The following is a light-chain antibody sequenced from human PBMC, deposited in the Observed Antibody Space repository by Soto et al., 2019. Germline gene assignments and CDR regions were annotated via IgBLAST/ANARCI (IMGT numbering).Light chain of an antibody. CDR3: QQLNSYPRT. J-gene: IGKJ1*01. Sequence: DIQMTQSPSSVSASVGDRVTITCRASQGIGTWLAWYQQKPGKGPNLLIYAASSLESGVPSRFSGSGSGTDFTLTISSLQPEDFATYYCQQLNSYPRTFGQGTKVDIK. CDR1: QGIGTW. V-gene: IGKV1-12*01. CDR2: AAS.